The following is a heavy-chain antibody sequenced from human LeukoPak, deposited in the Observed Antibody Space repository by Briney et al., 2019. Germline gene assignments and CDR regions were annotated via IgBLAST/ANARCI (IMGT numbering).Heavy chain of an antibody. V-gene: IGHV5-51*01. D-gene: IGHD2-15*01. CDR2: IYPGDSDS. J-gene: IGHJ4*02. CDR1: GYSFRNDW. Sequence: GESLKISCQGSGYSFRNDWIAWVRQMPGKGLEWMGIIYPGDSDSKYSPSFQGQVTISVDKSIRTAFLQWSSLKASDTAMYYCARHGSPVGVGSFEPDPIVHWGQGTLVTVSS. CDR3: ARHGSPVGVGSFEPDPIVH.